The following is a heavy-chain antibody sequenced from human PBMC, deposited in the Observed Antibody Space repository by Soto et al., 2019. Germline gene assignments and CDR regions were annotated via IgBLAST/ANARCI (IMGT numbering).Heavy chain of an antibody. CDR2: ISSSSSYI. D-gene: IGHD2-2*01. J-gene: IGHJ4*02. V-gene: IGHV3-21*01. CDR1: GFTFSSYS. Sequence: GGSLRLSCAASGFTFSSYSMNWVRQAPGKGLEWVSSISSSSSYIYYADSVKGRFTISRDNAKNSLYLQMNSLRAEDTAVYYCARDRVVVPAAMLSPINPNYFDYWGQGTLVTVSS. CDR3: ARDRVVVPAAMLSPINPNYFDY.